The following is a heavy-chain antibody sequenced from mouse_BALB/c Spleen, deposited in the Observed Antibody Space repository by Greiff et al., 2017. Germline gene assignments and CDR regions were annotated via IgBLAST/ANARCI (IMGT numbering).Heavy chain of an antibody. D-gene: IGHD1-1*01. J-gene: IGHJ4*01. CDR3: ARQTYYGTSMDY. V-gene: IGHV5-6*01. CDR2: ISSGGSYT. CDR1: GFTFSSYG. Sequence: EVQLVESGGDLVKPGGSLKLSCAASGFTFSSYGMSWVRQTPDKRLEWVATISSGGSYTYYPDSVKGRFTISRDNAKNTLYLQMSSLKSEDTAMYYCARQTYYGTSMDYWGQGTSVTVSS.